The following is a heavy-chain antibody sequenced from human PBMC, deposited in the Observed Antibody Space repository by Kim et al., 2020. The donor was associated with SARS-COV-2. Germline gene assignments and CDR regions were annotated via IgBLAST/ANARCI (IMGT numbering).Heavy chain of an antibody. Sequence: ASVKVSCKASGYTFTSYAMHWVRQAPGQRLEWMGWINAGNGNTKYSQKFQGRVTITRDTSASTAYMELSSLRSEDTAVYYCARDWGSIFDYVWGSYRSGLYFDYWGQGTLGTVSS. CDR3: ARDWGSIFDYVWGSYRSGLYFDY. CDR1: GYTFTSYA. V-gene: IGHV1-3*01. CDR2: INAGNGNT. D-gene: IGHD3-16*02. J-gene: IGHJ4*02.